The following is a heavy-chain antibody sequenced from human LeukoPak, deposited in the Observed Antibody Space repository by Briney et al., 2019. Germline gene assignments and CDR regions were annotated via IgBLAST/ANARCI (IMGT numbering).Heavy chain of an antibody. D-gene: IGHD5-24*01. J-gene: IGHJ4*02. CDR1: GGTFSSYA. CDR3: ARDSLFTWGDGYNYLDY. CDR2: IIPIFGTA. Sequence: GSSVKVSCKASGGTFSSYAISWVRQAPGQGLEWMGGIIPIFGTANYAQKFQGRVTITADKSTSTAYMELSSLKSEDTAAYYCARDSLFTWGDGYNYLDYWGQGTLVTVSS. V-gene: IGHV1-69*06.